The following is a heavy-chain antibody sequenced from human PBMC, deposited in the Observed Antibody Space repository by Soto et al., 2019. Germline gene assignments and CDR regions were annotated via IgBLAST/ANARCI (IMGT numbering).Heavy chain of an antibody. CDR1: GFTFSSYG. CDR3: AKARTYYDFWSGYLTDYYYYYGMDV. J-gene: IGHJ6*02. CDR2: ISYDGSNK. D-gene: IGHD3-3*01. Sequence: GGSLRLSCAASGFTFSSYGMHWVRQAPGKGLEWVAVISYDGSNKYYADSVKGRFTISRDNSKNTLYLQMNSLRAEDTAVYYCAKARTYYDFWSGYLTDYYYYYGMDVWGQGTKVTVYS. V-gene: IGHV3-30*18.